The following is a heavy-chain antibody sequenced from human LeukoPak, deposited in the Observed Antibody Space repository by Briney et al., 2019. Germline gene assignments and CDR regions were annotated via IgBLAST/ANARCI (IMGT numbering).Heavy chain of an antibody. CDR3: ARLFKGAFDI. Sequence: SQTLSLTCAVSGGSISSGGYSWSWIRQPPGKGLEWIGYIYHRGSTYYNPSLKSRVTISVDRSKNQFSLKLSSVTAADTAVYYCARLFKGAFDIWGQGTMVTVSS. J-gene: IGHJ3*02. V-gene: IGHV4-30-2*01. CDR2: IYHRGST. CDR1: GGSISSGGYS.